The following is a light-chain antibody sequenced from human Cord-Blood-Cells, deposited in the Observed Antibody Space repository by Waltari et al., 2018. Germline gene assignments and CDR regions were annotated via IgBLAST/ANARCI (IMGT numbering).Light chain of an antibody. Sequence: ELVLTQTPGTLSLSPGERGTLSCRASQRVSSSYLAGYQQKPGQAPMLLIYGASSRATGIPDRFSGSGCGTDFTLSISRVEPEDFAVYYCQQYGSSPLTFGGGTKVEIK. CDR1: QRVSSSY. V-gene: IGKV3-20*01. CDR2: GAS. CDR3: QQYGSSPLT. J-gene: IGKJ4*01.